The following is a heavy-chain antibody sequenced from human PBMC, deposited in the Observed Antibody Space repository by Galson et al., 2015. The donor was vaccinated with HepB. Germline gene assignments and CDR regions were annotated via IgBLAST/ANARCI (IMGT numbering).Heavy chain of an antibody. CDR1: GYTFTGYY. D-gene: IGHD6-13*01. CDR3: ASGEQLVRGRYFQH. V-gene: IGHV1-2*06. J-gene: IGHJ1*01. Sequence: SVKVSCKASGYTFTGYYMHWVRQAPGQGLEWMGRINPNSGGTNYAQKFQGRVTMTRDTSISTAYMELSRLRSDDTAVYYCASGEQLVRGRYFQHWGQGTLVTVPS. CDR2: INPNSGGT.